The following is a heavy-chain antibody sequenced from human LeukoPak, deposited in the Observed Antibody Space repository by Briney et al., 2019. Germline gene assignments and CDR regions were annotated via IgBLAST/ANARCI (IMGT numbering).Heavy chain of an antibody. CDR2: IKSKTDGGKT. D-gene: IGHD6-13*01. J-gene: IGHJ6*02. CDR1: GFTFSNAW. V-gene: IGHV3-15*01. CDR3: TSRSSWSYHYYGMDV. Sequence: PGGSLRLSCAASGFTFSNAWMSWVRQAPGKGLEWVGRIKSKTDGGKTDYAAQVKGRFTISRDDSKNTLYLQMNSLKTEDTAVYYCTSRSSWSYHYYGMDVWGQGTTVTVSS.